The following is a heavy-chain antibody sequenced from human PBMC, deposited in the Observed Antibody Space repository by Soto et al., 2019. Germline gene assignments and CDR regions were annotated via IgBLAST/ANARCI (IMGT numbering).Heavy chain of an antibody. CDR3: ARDSLRRDVVPAAPDYYYYGMDV. V-gene: IGHV4-59*01. J-gene: IGHJ6*02. CDR2: IYYSGNT. Sequence: PSETLSLTCTVSGGSISSYYWSWIRQPPGKGLEWIGYIYYSGNTNYNPSLKSRVTISVGTSKNQFSLKLSSVTAADTAVYYCARDSLRRDVVPAAPDYYYYGMDVWGQGTTVTVSS. CDR1: GGSISSYY. D-gene: IGHD2-2*01.